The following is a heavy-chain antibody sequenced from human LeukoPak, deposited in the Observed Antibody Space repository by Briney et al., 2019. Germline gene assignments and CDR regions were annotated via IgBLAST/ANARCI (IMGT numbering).Heavy chain of an antibody. Sequence: GGSLRLSCAASGFTFSNYAMTWVRQAPGKGPEWVSVISGSGEGTYYADSVKGRFTISRDNSKKTVYLQMNSLRAEDTAVYYCAISYGSGSYELPFYFDYWGQGTLVTVSS. J-gene: IGHJ4*02. CDR3: AISYGSGSYELPFYFDY. D-gene: IGHD3-10*01. CDR1: GFTFSNYA. V-gene: IGHV3-23*01. CDR2: ISGSGEGT.